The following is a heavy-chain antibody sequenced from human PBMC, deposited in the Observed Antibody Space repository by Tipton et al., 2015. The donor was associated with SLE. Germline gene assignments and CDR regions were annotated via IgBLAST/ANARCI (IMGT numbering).Heavy chain of an antibody. CDR1: GGSISSSSYY. J-gene: IGHJ4*02. D-gene: IGHD5-18*01. CDR3: ARGGGDTAMVEGY. V-gene: IGHV4-61*05. Sequence: TLSLTCTVSGGSISSSSYYWGWIRQPPGKGLEWIGYIYYSGSTNYNPSLKSRVTISVDTSKNQFSLKLSSVTAADTAVYYCARGGGDTAMVEGYWGQGTLVTGSS. CDR2: IYYSGST.